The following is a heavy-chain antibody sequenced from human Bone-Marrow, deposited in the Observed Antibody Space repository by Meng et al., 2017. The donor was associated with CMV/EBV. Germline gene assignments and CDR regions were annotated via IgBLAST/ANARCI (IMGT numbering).Heavy chain of an antibody. CDR2: IYYSGTT. CDR1: GCSISRNSYY. CDR3: ARRYGISTSCYILEWFDP. D-gene: IGHD2-2*02. V-gene: IGHV4-39*01. Sequence: GSLSLSCTVSGCSISRNSYYWGWVRQPPGKGLEWIGSIYYSGTTYYNPSLKSRVTITVDTSKNQFSLKLSSVTAADTAVYYFARRYGISTSCYILEWFDPWGQGTLVTVSS. J-gene: IGHJ5*02.